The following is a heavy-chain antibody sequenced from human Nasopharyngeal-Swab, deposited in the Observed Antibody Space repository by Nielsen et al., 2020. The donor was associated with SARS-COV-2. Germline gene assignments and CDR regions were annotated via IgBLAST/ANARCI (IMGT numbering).Heavy chain of an antibody. Sequence: VRQAPGKGLEWVAVIWYDGSNKYYADSVKGRFTISRDNSKNTLYLQMNSLRAEDTAVYYCARDSVSGYGHGYWGQGTLVTVSS. D-gene: IGHD5-12*01. CDR3: ARDSVSGYGHGY. CDR2: IWYDGSNK. J-gene: IGHJ4*02. V-gene: IGHV3-33*01.